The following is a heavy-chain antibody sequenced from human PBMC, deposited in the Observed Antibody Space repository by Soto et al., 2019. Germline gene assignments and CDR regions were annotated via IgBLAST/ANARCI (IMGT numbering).Heavy chain of an antibody. J-gene: IGHJ6*02. CDR1: GGSISSGDYY. CDR2: IYYSGNT. CDR3: ARDRYYGSGTYYNFYYGMDV. V-gene: IGHV4-30-4*01. Sequence: QVQLQESGPGLVKPSQTLSLTCSVSGGSISSGDYYWNWIRQPPGQGLEWLGYIYYSGNTYYNPSLRSRVTRSLDRSENQFSLKLSFVTAADTAVYYCARDRYYGSGTYYNFYYGMDVWGQGTTVTVSS. D-gene: IGHD3-10*01.